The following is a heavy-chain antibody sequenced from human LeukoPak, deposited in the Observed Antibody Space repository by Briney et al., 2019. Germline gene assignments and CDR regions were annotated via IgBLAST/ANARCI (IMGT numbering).Heavy chain of an antibody. CDR2: ISSSGSTI. V-gene: IGHV3-11*01. CDR1: GFTFNDYY. Sequence: GGSLRLSCAASGFTFNDYYMSWIRQAPGKGLEWVSYISSSGSTIYYADSVKGRFTISRDNAKNSLYLQMNSLRAEDTAIYYCATYRQVLLPFESWGQGTLVTVSS. J-gene: IGHJ4*02. D-gene: IGHD2-8*02. CDR3: ATYRQVLLPFES.